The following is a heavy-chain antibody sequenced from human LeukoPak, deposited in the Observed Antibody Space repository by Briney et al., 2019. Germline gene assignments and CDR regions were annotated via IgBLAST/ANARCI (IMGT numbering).Heavy chain of an antibody. D-gene: IGHD4-17*01. Sequence: SETLSLTCTVSGGSISSGSYYWSWIRQPAGKGLEWIGRIYTSGSTNYNPSLKSRVTISVDTSKNQFSLKLSSVTAADTAVYYCARYHYGDYVAVFDYWGQGTLVTVSS. CDR3: ARYHYGDYVAVFDY. J-gene: IGHJ4*02. CDR2: IYTSGST. V-gene: IGHV4-61*02. CDR1: GGSISSGSYY.